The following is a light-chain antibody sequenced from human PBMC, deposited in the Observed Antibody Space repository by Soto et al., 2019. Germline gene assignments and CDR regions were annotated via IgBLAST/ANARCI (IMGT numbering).Light chain of an antibody. V-gene: IGKV1-6*01. CDR1: QSVRND. CDR3: LQDNNYPLT. J-gene: IGKJ4*01. CDR2: AAS. Sequence: AIQMTQSPSSLSASVGDRVTITCWASQSVRNDLGWYQQKAGKAPKLLIYAASSLQTGVPSRFSGSGSATDFTLTISSLQPGDFATYYCLQDNNYPLTFGGGTKVEIK.